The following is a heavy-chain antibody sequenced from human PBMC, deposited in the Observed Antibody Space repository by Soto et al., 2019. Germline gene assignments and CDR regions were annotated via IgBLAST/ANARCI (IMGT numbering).Heavy chain of an antibody. Sequence: QVQLVQSGAEVKKPGSSVRVACSASGDIFSRYTITWVRQVPGQGLQWMGRIIPVLGAPNYAQRFRGRVTISADKSTTSVYLDLSSLTSEDTAVYYCARAEGGRGSWHASWGQGTLVTVSS. D-gene: IGHD1-1*01. CDR2: IIPVLGAP. CDR1: GDIFSRYT. J-gene: IGHJ5*02. V-gene: IGHV1-69*08. CDR3: ARAEGGRGSWHAS.